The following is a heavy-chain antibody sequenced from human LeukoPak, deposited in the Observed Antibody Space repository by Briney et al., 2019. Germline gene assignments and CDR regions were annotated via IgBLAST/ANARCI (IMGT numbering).Heavy chain of an antibody. CDR1: GFTFSSYA. CDR3: ARDPLYSSSWTDY. D-gene: IGHD6-13*01. Sequence: GGSLRLSCAASGFTFSSYAMSWVRQAPGKGLEWVANIKQDGSEKYYVDSVKGRFTISRDNAKNSLYLQMNSLRAEDTAVYYCARDPLYSSSWTDYWGQGTLVTVSS. J-gene: IGHJ4*02. CDR2: IKQDGSEK. V-gene: IGHV3-7*01.